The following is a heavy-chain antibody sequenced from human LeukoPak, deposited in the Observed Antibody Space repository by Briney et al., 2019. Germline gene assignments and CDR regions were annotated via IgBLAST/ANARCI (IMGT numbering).Heavy chain of an antibody. J-gene: IGHJ3*02. Sequence: SETLSLTCTVSGGSITTYYWSWIRQSPGKGLEWIAYMYDRGSTNYNPSLKSRVTISVDRSKTQFSLKLSSVTAADTAVYYCARDRLNYDILTGYSRDAFDIWGQGTMVTVSS. CDR2: MYDRGST. D-gene: IGHD3-9*01. V-gene: IGHV4-59*12. CDR1: GGSITTYY. CDR3: ARDRLNYDILTGYSRDAFDI.